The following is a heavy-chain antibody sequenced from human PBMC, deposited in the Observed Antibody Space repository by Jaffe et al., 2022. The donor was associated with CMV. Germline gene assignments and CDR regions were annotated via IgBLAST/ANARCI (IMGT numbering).Heavy chain of an antibody. CDR1: GFTFSSYA. CDR2: ISGSGGST. J-gene: IGHJ5*02. Sequence: EVQLLESGGGLVQPGGSLRLSCAASGFTFSSYAMSWVRQAPGKGLEWVSAISGSGGSTYYADSVKGRFTISRDNSKNTLYLQMNSLRAEDTAVYYCAKSPPKGGGSAYGSGEGHRWFDPWGQGTLVTVSS. D-gene: IGHD3-10*01. CDR3: AKSPPKGGGSAYGSGEGHRWFDP. V-gene: IGHV3-23*01.